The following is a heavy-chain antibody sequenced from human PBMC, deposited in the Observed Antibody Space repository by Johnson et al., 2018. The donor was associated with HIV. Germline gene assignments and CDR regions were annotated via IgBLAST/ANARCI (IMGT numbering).Heavy chain of an antibody. D-gene: IGHD2-8*02. Sequence: VQLVESGGGLVQPGRSLRLSCAASGFTFSDYYMSWIRQAPGKGLEWVSAISGSGGSTYYADSVKGRFTISRDNSKNTLYLQMNSLRAEDTAVYYCAKDPIVLVVYAISAFDIWGQGTMVTVSS. CDR1: GFTFSDYY. J-gene: IGHJ3*02. V-gene: IGHV3-23*04. CDR2: ISGSGGST. CDR3: AKDPIVLVVYAISAFDI.